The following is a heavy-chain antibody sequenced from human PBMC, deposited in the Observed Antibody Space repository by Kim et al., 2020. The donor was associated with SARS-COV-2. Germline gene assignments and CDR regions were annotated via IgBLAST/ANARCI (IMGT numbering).Heavy chain of an antibody. D-gene: IGHD2-15*01. CDR3: ARLCDVVVVAATNYFDY. Sequence: GESLKISCKGSGYSFTSYWIGWVRQMPGKGLEWMGIIYPGDSDTRYSPSFQGQVTISADKSISTAYLQRSSLKASDTAMYYCARLCDVVVVAATNYFDYWGQGTLVTVSS. V-gene: IGHV5-51*01. CDR1: GYSFTSYW. CDR2: IYPGDSDT. J-gene: IGHJ4*02.